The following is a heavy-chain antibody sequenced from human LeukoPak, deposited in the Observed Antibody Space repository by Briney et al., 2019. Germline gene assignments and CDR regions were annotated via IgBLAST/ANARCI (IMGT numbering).Heavy chain of an antibody. D-gene: IGHD6-13*01. Sequence: SETLSLTCIVSGGSISSGYWSWIRQPDGKGLEWIGRIYTSGSTNYNPSLKSRVSMSVDTSTNQFSLKLSSVTAADTAVYYCARDSLVHPNRWFDPWGQGTLVIVSS. J-gene: IGHJ5*02. CDR1: GGSISSGY. V-gene: IGHV4-4*07. CDR2: IYTSGST. CDR3: ARDSLVHPNRWFDP.